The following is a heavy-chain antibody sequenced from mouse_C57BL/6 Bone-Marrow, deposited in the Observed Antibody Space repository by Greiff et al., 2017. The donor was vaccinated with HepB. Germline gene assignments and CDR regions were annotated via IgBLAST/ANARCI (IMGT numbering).Heavy chain of an antibody. Sequence: VKVVESGAELAKPGASVKLSCKASGYTFTSYWMHWVKQRPGQGLEWIGYINPSSGYTKYNQKFKDKATLTADKSSSTAYMQLSSLTYEDSAVYYCARERLYYYGSSYGWYFDVWGTGTTVTVSS. V-gene: IGHV1-7*01. CDR3: ARERLYYYGSSYGWYFDV. D-gene: IGHD1-1*01. CDR1: GYTFTSYW. CDR2: INPSSGYT. J-gene: IGHJ1*03.